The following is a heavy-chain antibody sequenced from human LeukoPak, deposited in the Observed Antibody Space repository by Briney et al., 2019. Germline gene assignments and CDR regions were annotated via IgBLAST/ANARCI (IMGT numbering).Heavy chain of an antibody. Sequence: GGSLRLSCAASGFTFSDYYMSWIRQAPGKGLEWVSYISSSGSTIYYADSVKGRFTISKDNAKNSLYLQMNSLRAEDTAVYYCARFFATGAFDIWGQGTMVTVSS. V-gene: IGHV3-11*04. CDR2: ISSSGSTI. J-gene: IGHJ3*02. CDR1: GFTFSDYY. CDR3: ARFFATGAFDI. D-gene: IGHD3-3*01.